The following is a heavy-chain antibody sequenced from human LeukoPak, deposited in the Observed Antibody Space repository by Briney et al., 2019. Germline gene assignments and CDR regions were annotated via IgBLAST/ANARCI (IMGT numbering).Heavy chain of an antibody. Sequence: GESLKISCKGSGYSFTSYWIGWVRQMPGKGLEWMGIIYPGDSDTRYSPSFQGQVTISADKSISTAYLQWSSLKASDTAMYYCARTRAARSFHLDAFDIWGQGTMVTVSS. V-gene: IGHV5-51*01. D-gene: IGHD6-6*01. CDR2: IYPGDSDT. J-gene: IGHJ3*02. CDR1: GYSFTSYW. CDR3: ARTRAARSFHLDAFDI.